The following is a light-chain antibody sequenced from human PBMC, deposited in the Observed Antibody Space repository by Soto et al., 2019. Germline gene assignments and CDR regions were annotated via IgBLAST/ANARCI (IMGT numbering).Light chain of an antibody. CDR2: LEGSGSY. CDR3: ETWDSNTRV. CDR1: SGHSSYI. J-gene: IGLJ3*02. Sequence: QSVLTQSSSASAALGASVKLTFTLSSGHSSYIIAWHQQQPGKAPRYLMKLEGSGSYNKGSGVPDRFSGSSSGADRYLTISNLQFEDEADYYCETWDSNTRVFGGGTKLTV. V-gene: IGLV4-60*02.